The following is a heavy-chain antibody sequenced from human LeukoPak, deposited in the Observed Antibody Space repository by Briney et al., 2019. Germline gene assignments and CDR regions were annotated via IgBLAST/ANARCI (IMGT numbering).Heavy chain of an antibody. J-gene: IGHJ6*03. D-gene: IGHD6-6*01. CDR1: GGSISSYY. CDR3: ARDRYSSSLAWYYYMDV. V-gene: IGHV4-4*07. Sequence: PSETLSLTCTVSGGSISSYYWSWIRQPAGRGLGGIGRIYTSGSTNYNPSPKSLATIAVNTSKNQFSLMLSSVTAHAPVVYYAARDRYSSSLAWYYYMDVWGKGTTVTVSS. CDR2: IYTSGST.